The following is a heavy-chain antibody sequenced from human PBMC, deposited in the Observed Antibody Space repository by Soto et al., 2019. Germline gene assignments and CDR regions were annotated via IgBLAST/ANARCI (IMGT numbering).Heavy chain of an antibody. CDR1: GYSFTGNS. CDR2: IHPSNGGT. J-gene: IGHJ3*02. D-gene: IGHD3-22*01. V-gene: IGHV1-2*04. CDR3: ARDSGGPDYYDSSGYYYRAFDI. Sequence: ASVKVSCKASGYSFTGNSIHWVRQAPGQGLEWMGWIHPSNGGTNCAQKFQGWVTMTRDTSISTAYMELSRLRSDDTAVYYCARDSGGPDYYDSSGYYYRAFDIWGQGTMVTVSS.